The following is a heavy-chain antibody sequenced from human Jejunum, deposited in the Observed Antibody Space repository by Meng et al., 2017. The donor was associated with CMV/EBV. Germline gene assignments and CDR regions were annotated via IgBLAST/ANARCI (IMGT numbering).Heavy chain of an antibody. CDR3: ARSPISGDYFLLDF. V-gene: IGHV1-69*04. D-gene: IGHD1-26*01. CDR2: LLPLLGLT. CDR1: GPVTHGA. Sequence: GPVTHGATSWVRLAPWRGLAWVGWLLPLLGLTNYAQVFQDRVTVPAEKSAGTGYMGLNSVTSAGTPVYYSARSPISGDYFLLDFWGQGTLVTVS. J-gene: IGHJ4*02.